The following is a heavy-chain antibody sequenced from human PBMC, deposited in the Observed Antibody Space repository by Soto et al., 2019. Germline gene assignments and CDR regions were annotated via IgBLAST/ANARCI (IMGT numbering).Heavy chain of an antibody. J-gene: IGHJ5*02. D-gene: IGHD5-12*01. CDR3: ARGWLRSSFDP. Sequence: SQTLSLTCAISGDRVSSNNNWNWLRQSPSRGLEWLGRTYYTSKWNNDYAVSVKSRITINSDTSKNQFSLQLDSVTLEDTAIYYCARGWLRSSFDPWGQGTLVTVSS. V-gene: IGHV6-1*01. CDR2: TYYTSKWNN. CDR1: GDRVSSNNN.